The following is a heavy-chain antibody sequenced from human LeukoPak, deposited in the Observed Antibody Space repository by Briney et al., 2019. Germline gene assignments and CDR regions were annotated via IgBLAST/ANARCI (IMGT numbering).Heavy chain of an antibody. CDR3: ARVGRAAAGNYFDY. J-gene: IGHJ4*02. Sequence: TGGSLRLSCAASGFTFSSYAMHWVRQAPGKGLEYVSAISSNGGSTYYANSVKGRFTISRDNSKNTLYLQMGSLRAEDMAVYYCARVGRAAAGNYFDYWGQGTLVTVSS. D-gene: IGHD6-13*01. CDR1: GFTFSSYA. CDR2: ISSNGGST. V-gene: IGHV3-64*01.